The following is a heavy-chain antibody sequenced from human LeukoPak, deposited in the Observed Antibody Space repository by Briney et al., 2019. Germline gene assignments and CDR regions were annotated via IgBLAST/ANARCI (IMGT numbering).Heavy chain of an antibody. Sequence: SETQSLTCTVSDGSISSGSYYWSWIRQPAGKGLEWIGRIYTSGSTNYNPSLKSRVTISVDKSKNQFSLKLSSVTAADTAVYYCARVLRGGLEYFDYWGQGTLVTVSS. J-gene: IGHJ4*02. CDR1: DGSISSGSYY. V-gene: IGHV4-61*02. CDR3: ARVLRGGLEYFDY. CDR2: IYTSGST.